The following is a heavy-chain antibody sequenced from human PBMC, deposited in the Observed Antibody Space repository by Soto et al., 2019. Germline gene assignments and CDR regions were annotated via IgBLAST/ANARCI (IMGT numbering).Heavy chain of an antibody. CDR2: IYYSGST. Sequence: QVQLQESGPGLVKPSQTLSLTCTVSGGSISSGGYYWSWIRQHPGKGLEWIGYIYYSGSTYYNPSVKSRGTISVCASMNQFALKLSCVTAADTAVYYCARNVAWVESGYDFGRAFDIWGQGTMVTVSS. CDR1: GGSISSGGYY. D-gene: IGHD5-12*01. J-gene: IGHJ3*02. V-gene: IGHV4-31*03. CDR3: ARNVAWVESGYDFGRAFDI.